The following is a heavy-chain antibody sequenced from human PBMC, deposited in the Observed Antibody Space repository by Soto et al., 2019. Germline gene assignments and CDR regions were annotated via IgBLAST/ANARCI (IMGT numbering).Heavy chain of an antibody. CDR3: PYAPSVAPTWFDP. D-gene: IGHD2-2*01. Sequence: QVQLQESGPGLVKPSGTLSLTCAVSGGSISSSNWWSWVRQPPGKGLEWIGEIYHSGSTNYNPSPKSRAPXSXDXXKNQISLKLSSVTAAHTAVYYCPYAPSVAPTWFDPWGQGTLVTVSS. J-gene: IGHJ5*02. CDR1: GGSISSSNW. CDR2: IYHSGST. V-gene: IGHV4-4*02.